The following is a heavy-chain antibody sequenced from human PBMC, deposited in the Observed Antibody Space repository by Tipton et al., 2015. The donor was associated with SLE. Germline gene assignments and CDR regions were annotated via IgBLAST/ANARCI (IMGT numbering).Heavy chain of an antibody. Sequence: SLRLSCVASGFIFTSYGMHWVRQAPGKGLEWVAFIRFDGNTKYYVDSVKGRVTISRDNSNNTLYLQMNSLRVEDTAVYYCAKCGGDRYSHYSHGMDVWGQGTTVTVSS. CDR1: GFIFTSYG. J-gene: IGHJ6*02. D-gene: IGHD5-24*01. V-gene: IGHV3-30*02. CDR3: AKCGGDRYSHYSHGMDV. CDR2: IRFDGNTK.